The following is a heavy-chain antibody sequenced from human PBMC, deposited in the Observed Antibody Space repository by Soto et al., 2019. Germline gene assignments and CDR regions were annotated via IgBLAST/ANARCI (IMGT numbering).Heavy chain of an antibody. CDR3: ARAFYSTFGLNP. Sequence: QLQLQESGSGLVKASQTLSLTCAVSGGSISSGGYSWNWIRQPPGKGLEWIGYIYHTGPTDYNPSLKSLVTRSIDSSKNQCSLKLTSVTAADTAVYYCARAFYSTFGLNPWGQGTLVTVSS. J-gene: IGHJ5*02. CDR2: IYHTGPT. D-gene: IGHD4-4*01. CDR1: GGSISSGGYS. V-gene: IGHV4-30-2*01.